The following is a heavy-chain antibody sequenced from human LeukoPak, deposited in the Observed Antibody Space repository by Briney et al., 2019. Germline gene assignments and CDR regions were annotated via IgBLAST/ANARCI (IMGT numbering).Heavy chain of an antibody. CDR3: ARRGSGYDAAPTGMDV. J-gene: IGHJ6*02. Sequence: GGSLRLSCAASGFTFSSYWMHWVRQAPGKGLVWVSGINSDGSSTSYADSVKGRFTISRDNAKNTLYLQMNSLRAEDTAVYYCARRGSGYDAAPTGMDVWGQGTTVTVSS. V-gene: IGHV3-74*01. CDR1: GFTFSSYW. D-gene: IGHD5-12*01. CDR2: INSDGSST.